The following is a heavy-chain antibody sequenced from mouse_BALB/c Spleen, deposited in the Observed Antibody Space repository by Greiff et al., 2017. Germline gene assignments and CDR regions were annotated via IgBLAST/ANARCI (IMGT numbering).Heavy chain of an antibody. CDR3: ASDYDCDY. V-gene: IGHV5-12-1*01. D-gene: IGHD1-1*02. CDR1: GFAFSSYD. Sequence: EVKLVESGGGLVKPGGSLKLSCAASGFAFSSYDMSWVRQPPEKRLEWVAYISSGGGSTYYPDTVKGRFTISRDNAKNTLYLQMSSLKSEDTAMYYCASDYDCDYGGQGTTLTVSS. J-gene: IGHJ2*01. CDR2: ISSGGGST.